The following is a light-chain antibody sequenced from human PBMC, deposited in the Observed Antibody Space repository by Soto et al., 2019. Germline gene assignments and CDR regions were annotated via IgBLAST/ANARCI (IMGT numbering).Light chain of an antibody. CDR3: QQYGSSPLT. V-gene: IGKV3-20*01. J-gene: IGKJ4*01. CDR2: RAS. CDR1: QSVSSSF. Sequence: IVMTQSPGTLSLSPGERATLSCRASQSVSSSFLAWYQQKPGQAPRLLISRASSRATGIPDRFSGSGSGTDFPLTINRLEPEDFAVYYSQQYGSSPLTFGGGTKVEIK.